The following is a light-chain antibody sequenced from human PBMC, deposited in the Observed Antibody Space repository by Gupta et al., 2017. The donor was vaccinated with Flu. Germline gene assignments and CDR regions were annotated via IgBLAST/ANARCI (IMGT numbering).Light chain of an antibody. V-gene: IGKV3-11*01. CDR3: QQRDKWPLT. J-gene: IGKJ3*01. Sequence: EVVLTQAPATLSLSPGERATLSCRASQSISTYLAWYQQRPGQAPRLLISDASDRAPGVPDRFSGTWSGTDFVLTISILEPEDFGVYYCQQRDKWPLTFGPGT. CDR1: QSISTY. CDR2: DAS.